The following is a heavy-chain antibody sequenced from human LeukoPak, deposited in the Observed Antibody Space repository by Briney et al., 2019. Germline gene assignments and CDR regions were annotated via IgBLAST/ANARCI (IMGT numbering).Heavy chain of an antibody. CDR3: ARSRITMIVVVILYDAFDI. CDR1: GGTFSSYA. J-gene: IGHJ3*02. V-gene: IGHV1-69*13. CDR2: IIPIFGAA. Sequence: GASVKVSCKASGGTFSSYAIRWVRQAPGQGLEWMGGIIPIFGAANYAQKFQGRVTITANESTSTAYMELSSLRSEDTAVYYCARSRITMIVVVILYDAFDIWGQGTMVTVSS. D-gene: IGHD3-22*01.